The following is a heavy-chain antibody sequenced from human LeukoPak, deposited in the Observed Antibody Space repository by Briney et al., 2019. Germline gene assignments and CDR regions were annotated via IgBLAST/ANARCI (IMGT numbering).Heavy chain of an antibody. CDR3: TTGDCSGGSCYYYYYGMDV. CDR1: GFTFNNAW. CDR2: IKSKTDGGTT. D-gene: IGHD2-15*01. V-gene: IGHV3-15*01. Sequence: GGSLRLSCAASGFTFNNAWMSWVRQAPGKGLEWVGRIKSKTDGGTTDYAAPVKGRFTISRDDSKNTLYLQMNSLKTEDTAVYYCTTGDCSGGSCYYYYYGMDVWGQGTTVTVSS. J-gene: IGHJ6*02.